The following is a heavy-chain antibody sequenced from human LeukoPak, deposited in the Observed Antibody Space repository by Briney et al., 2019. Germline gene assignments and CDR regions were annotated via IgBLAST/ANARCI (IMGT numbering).Heavy chain of an antibody. J-gene: IGHJ4*01. CDR2: ISSSGSTI. Sequence: GGSLRLSCAASGFTFSDYYMSWIRQAPGKGLEWVSYISSSGSTIYYADSEKGRFTISRDNAKNSLYLQMNSLKIEDTAVYYCTKLARAPRDFDYWGQGTLVTVSS. CDR1: GFTFSDYY. CDR3: TKLARAPRDFDY. D-gene: IGHD2-8*01. V-gene: IGHV3-11*01.